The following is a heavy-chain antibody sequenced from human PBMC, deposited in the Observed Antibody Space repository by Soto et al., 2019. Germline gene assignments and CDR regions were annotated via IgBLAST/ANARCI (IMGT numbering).Heavy chain of an antibody. CDR1: SGSISRHY. D-gene: IGHD3-22*01. CDR2: IYSTGST. V-gene: IGHV4-59*11. Sequence: SETLSLTCIVSSGSISRHYWSWIRQPPGKGLEWIAYIYSTGSTNYNPSLKGRVTISMDTSKNQFSLKLHSVTAADTAVYYCARGGDYYDSGGYYYDWFDPWGQGTLVTVSS. J-gene: IGHJ5*02. CDR3: ARGGDYYDSGGYYYDWFDP.